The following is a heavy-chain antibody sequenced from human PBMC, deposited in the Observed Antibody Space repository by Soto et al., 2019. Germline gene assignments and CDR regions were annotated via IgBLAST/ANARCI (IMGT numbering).Heavy chain of an antibody. V-gene: IGHV3-11*06. CDR1: GFTFSDYY. J-gene: IGHJ6*02. D-gene: IGHD3-3*01. CDR3: ARDRLPSPYDFWSGERYGMDV. CDR2: ISSSSSYT. Sequence: QVQLVESGGGLVKPGGSLRLSCAASGFTFSDYYMSWIHQAPGKGLEWVSYISSSSSYTNYADSVKGRFTISRDNAKNSLYLQMNSLRAEDTAVYYCARDRLPSPYDFWSGERYGMDVWGQGTTVTVSS.